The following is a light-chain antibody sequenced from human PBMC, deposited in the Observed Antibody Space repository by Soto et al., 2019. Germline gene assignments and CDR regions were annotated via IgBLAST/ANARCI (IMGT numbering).Light chain of an antibody. V-gene: IGLV2-14*01. J-gene: IGLJ2*01. CDR1: SSDVGGYNY. CDR2: EVS. Sequence: QSALTQPDSVAGSPEQWITMSCTGTSSDVGGYNYVSWYQQHPRKPPKLRIDEVSNRPSGVSDCFSAAKSGNTASLTIPGLPSEDENDYYCSSHTSSNTRVFGGGTKLTVL. CDR3: SSHTSSNTRV.